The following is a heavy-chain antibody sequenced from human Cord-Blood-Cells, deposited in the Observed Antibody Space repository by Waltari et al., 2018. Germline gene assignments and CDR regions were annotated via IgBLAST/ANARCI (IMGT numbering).Heavy chain of an antibody. V-gene: IGHV4-30-4*01. CDR3: ARELANWEVSDAFDI. J-gene: IGHJ3*02. D-gene: IGHD7-27*01. CDR1: GGSISSGDYY. Sequence: QVQLQESGPGPVKPSQTLSLTCTVSGGSISSGDYYWSWIRQPPGKGLEWIGYIYYSGSTYYNPSLKSRVTISVDTSKNQFSLKLSSVTAADTAVYYCARELANWEVSDAFDIWGQGTMVTVSS. CDR2: IYYSGST.